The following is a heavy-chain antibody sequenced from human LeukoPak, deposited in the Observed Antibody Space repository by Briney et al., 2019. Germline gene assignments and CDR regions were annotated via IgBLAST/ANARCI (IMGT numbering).Heavy chain of an antibody. CDR1: GGSISSYY. CDR3: ARTRYYYNSRSYGAPYYFDY. D-gene: IGHD3-10*01. J-gene: IGHJ4*02. V-gene: IGHV4-59*05. Sequence: SETLSLTCTVSGGSISSYYWSWIRQPAGKGLEWIGRIYYSGSTYYNPSLKSRVTISVDTSKNQFSLKLSSVTAADTAVYYCARTRYYYNSRSYGAPYYFDYWGQGTLVTVSS. CDR2: IYYSGST.